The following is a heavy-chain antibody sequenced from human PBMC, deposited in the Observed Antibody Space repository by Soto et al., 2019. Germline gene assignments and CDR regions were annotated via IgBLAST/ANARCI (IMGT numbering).Heavy chain of an antibody. CDR3: ARGDGDWYFDV. Sequence: QMQLQESGSGLVKPSQTLSLTCAVSGGSISRGTFSWNWIRQPPGEDLEWIGYIYPSGTTYYNPSLTSRLTISLDRSRDQFSLKLTSVSAADTAVYYCARGDGDWYFDVWGRGILVTV. CDR1: GGSISRGTFS. J-gene: IGHJ2*01. CDR2: IYPSGTT. D-gene: IGHD4-17*01. V-gene: IGHV4-30-2*01.